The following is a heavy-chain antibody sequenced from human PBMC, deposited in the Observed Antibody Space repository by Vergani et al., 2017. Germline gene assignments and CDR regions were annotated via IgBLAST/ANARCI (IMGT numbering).Heavy chain of an antibody. CDR3: ARGVVVPAAINHLGEYNWFDP. CDR1: GGSISSYY. Sequence: QVQLQESGPGLVKPSETLSLTCTVSGGSISSYYWSWIRQPPGKGLEWIGYIYYSGSTHYNPSLKSRVTISVDTSKNQFSLKLSSVTAADTAVYYCARGVVVPAAINHLGEYNWFDPWGQGTLVTVSS. V-gene: IGHV4-59*12. CDR2: IYYSGST. J-gene: IGHJ5*02. D-gene: IGHD2-2*02.